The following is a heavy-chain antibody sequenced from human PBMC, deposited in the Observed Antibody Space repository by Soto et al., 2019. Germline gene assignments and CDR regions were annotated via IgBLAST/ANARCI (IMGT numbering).Heavy chain of an antibody. V-gene: IGHV4-31*03. J-gene: IGHJ4*02. CDR3: ARELSDPYGSGFDY. Sequence: SETLSLTCTVSGGSISSGGYYWSWIRQHPGKGLEWIGYIYYSGSTYYNPSLKSRVTISVDTSKNQFSLKLSSVTAADTAVYYCARELSDPYGSGFDYWGQGTLVTVSS. CDR1: GGSISSGGYY. D-gene: IGHD4-17*01. CDR2: IYYSGST.